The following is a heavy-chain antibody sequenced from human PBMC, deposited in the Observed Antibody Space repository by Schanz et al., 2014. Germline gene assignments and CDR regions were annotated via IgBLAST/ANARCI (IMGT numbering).Heavy chain of an antibody. Sequence: QVQLLQSGSEVKKPGASAKVSCEISGYTVSALAMHWVRQAPGKGLEWLGGFDVEDGETIYAQKFQGRVTMTEDTSTETAYMELSGLRSGDTAVYYCATNSPFRMVRGSNAFDAWGQGTMVTVSS. CDR3: ATNSPFRMVRGSNAFDA. CDR2: FDVEDGET. J-gene: IGHJ3*01. V-gene: IGHV1-24*01. CDR1: GYTVSALA. D-gene: IGHD3-10*01.